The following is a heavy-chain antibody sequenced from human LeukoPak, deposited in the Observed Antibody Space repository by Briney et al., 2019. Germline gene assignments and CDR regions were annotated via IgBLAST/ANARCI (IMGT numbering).Heavy chain of an antibody. Sequence: PSETLSLTCTVSGGSLSSYYWSWLRQPPGKGLEWIGYIYYSRSTNYNPSLKSRVTISVDTSKNQFSLKLSSVTAADTAVYYCATLDYGGNATPFDYWGQGTLVTVSS. J-gene: IGHJ4*02. V-gene: IGHV4-59*08. CDR2: IYYSRST. CDR3: ATLDYGGNATPFDY. D-gene: IGHD4-23*01. CDR1: GGSLSSYY.